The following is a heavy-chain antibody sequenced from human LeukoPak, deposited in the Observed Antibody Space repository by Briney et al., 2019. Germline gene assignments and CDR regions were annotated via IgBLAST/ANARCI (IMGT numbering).Heavy chain of an antibody. CDR2: TSSGVTTE. CDR3: ARFNLGWLDP. V-gene: IGHV3-48*01. CDR1: GFPFKSYA. D-gene: IGHD1-20*01. Sequence: GGSLRLSCAASGFPFKSYAMSWVRQAPGKGLEWISYTSSGVTTEYYADSVKGRFTISRGDARDSLYLQMESLRAEDTAVYYCARFNLGWLDPWGQGALVTVSS. J-gene: IGHJ5*02.